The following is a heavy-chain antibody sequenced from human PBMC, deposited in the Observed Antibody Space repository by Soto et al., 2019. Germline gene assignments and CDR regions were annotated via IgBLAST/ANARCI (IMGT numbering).Heavy chain of an antibody. CDR1: RFSFSDYY. CDR3: ASQDVVGATSRY. CDR2: ISSSGTTI. Sequence: PVGSLRLSCAASRFSFSDYYMTWIRQAPGKGLESVSYISSSGTTIFYADSVKGRFTISRDNAKKSLYLQMNSLRAEDTAVYYCASQDVVGATSRYWGQGTLVTVSS. D-gene: IGHD1-26*01. J-gene: IGHJ4*02. V-gene: IGHV3-11*01.